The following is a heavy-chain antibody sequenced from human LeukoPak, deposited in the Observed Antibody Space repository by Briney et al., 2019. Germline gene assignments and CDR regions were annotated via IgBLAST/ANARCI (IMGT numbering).Heavy chain of an antibody. CDR1: GGSFSGYY. V-gene: IGHV4-34*01. CDR2: INHSGST. D-gene: IGHD3-22*01. CDR3: ARGHCYDSSGYQFDY. Sequence: SETLSLTCAVYGGSFSGYYWSWIRQPPGKGLEWIGEINHSGSTNYNPSLKSRVTISVDTSKNQFSLKLSSVTAADTAVYYCARGHCYDSSGYQFDYWGQGTLVTVSS. J-gene: IGHJ4*02.